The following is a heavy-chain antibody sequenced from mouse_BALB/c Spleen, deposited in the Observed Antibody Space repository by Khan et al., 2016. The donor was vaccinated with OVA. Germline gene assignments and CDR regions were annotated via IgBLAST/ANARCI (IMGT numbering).Heavy chain of an antibody. CDR3: TREAYRYDEYYFDY. CDR1: GFTFSSYV. V-gene: IGHV5-6-5*01. J-gene: IGHJ2*01. Sequence: EVELVESGGGSVKPGGSLKLSCVVSGFTFSSYVMSWVRQTPEKRLEWVASIGSGGSTYYPDSVKGRFTISRDNARNIVYLQMSSLRSEDMAMYFCTREAYRYDEYYFDYWGQGTTLTVSS. D-gene: IGHD2-14*01. CDR2: IGSGGST.